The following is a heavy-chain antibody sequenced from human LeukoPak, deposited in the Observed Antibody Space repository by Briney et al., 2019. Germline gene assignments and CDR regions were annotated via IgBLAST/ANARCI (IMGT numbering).Heavy chain of an antibody. CDR2: IDWNSGNT. CDR3: ARGITAASRVFDY. D-gene: IGHD5-18*01. CDR1: GFNFHEYA. J-gene: IGHJ4*02. V-gene: IGHV3-9*01. Sequence: GGSLRLSCAASGFNFHEYAMHWVRHPPGKGLEWVSGIDWNSGNTGYADSVKGRFTISRDNAKNSLYLQVNSLRAEDTAVYYCARGITAASRVFDYWGQGTLVTVSS.